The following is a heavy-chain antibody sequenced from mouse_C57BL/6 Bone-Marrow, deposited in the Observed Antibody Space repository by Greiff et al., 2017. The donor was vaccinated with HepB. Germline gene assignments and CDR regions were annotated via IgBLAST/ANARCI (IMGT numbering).Heavy chain of an antibody. Sequence: QVQLQQSGTELVKPGASVKLSCKASGYTFTSYWMHWVKQRPGQGLEWIGNINPSNGGTNYNEKFKSKATLTVDKSSSTAYMQLSSLTSEDSAVYYCARGEVYYDYEGYAMDYWGQGTSVTVSS. CDR3: ARGEVYYDYEGYAMDY. J-gene: IGHJ4*01. CDR1: GYTFTSYW. D-gene: IGHD2-4*01. V-gene: IGHV1-53*01. CDR2: INPSNGGT.